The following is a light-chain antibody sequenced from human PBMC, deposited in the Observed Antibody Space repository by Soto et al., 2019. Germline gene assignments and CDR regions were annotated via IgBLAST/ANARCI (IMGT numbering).Light chain of an antibody. Sequence: AIQLTQSPASLSASVGGRLAVTCRASQAIRTALGWYQQKPGKVPKLLIYAASTLQSGVPSRFSGSGSGTDFTLTISSLQPEDFATYYCLLDFRYFWAFGQGTKVDI. CDR1: QAIRTA. CDR2: AAS. CDR3: LLDFRYFWA. J-gene: IGKJ1*01. V-gene: IGKV1-6*01.